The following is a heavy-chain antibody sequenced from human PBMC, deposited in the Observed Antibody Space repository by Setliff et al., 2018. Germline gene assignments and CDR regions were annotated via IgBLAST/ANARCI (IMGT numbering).Heavy chain of an antibody. Sequence: PGGSLRLSCATSGFTFSDYYMSWIRQTPGKGLEWVAYISSSGSLMYYPDSVKGRFTISRDNAKNSLYLQMNSLRAEDTAVYYCARLALTGYDSSGYYYALEYYYYMDVWGKGTTVTVSS. D-gene: IGHD3-22*01. CDR2: ISSSGSLM. V-gene: IGHV3-11*04. CDR3: ARLALTGYDSSGYYYALEYYYYMDV. J-gene: IGHJ6*03. CDR1: GFTFSDYY.